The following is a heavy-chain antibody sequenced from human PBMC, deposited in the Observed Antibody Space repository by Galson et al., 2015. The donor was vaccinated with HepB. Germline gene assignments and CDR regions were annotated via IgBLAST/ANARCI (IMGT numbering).Heavy chain of an antibody. Sequence: SLRLSCAASGFTFSSYSMNWVRQAPGKGPEWVSSITSSSSYIYYADSVKGRFTISRDNARKSLYLQMNGLRAEDTAVYYCATFRPGIAAVGLDYWGQGTLVTVSS. CDR1: GFTFSSYS. CDR3: ATFRPGIAAVGLDY. D-gene: IGHD6-13*01. J-gene: IGHJ4*02. V-gene: IGHV3-21*01. CDR2: ITSSSSYI.